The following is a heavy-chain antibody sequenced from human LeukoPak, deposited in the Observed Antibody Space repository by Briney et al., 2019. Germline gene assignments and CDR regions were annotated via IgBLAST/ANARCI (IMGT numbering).Heavy chain of an antibody. V-gene: IGHV4-38-2*02. CDR3: ARTEVVPAASDY. J-gene: IGHJ4*02. D-gene: IGHD2-2*01. Sequence: PSETLSLTCTVSGYSISSGYYWGWIRQPPGKGLEWIGSIYHSGSTYYNPSLKSRVTISVDTSKNQFPLKLSSVTAADTAVYYCARTEVVPAASDYWGQGTLVTVSS. CDR2: IYHSGST. CDR1: GYSISSGYY.